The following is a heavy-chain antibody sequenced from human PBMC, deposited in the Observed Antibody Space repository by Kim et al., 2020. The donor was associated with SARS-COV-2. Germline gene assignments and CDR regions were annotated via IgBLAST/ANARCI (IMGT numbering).Heavy chain of an antibody. CDR2: IYSGGST. CDR1: GFTVSSNY. J-gene: IGHJ4*02. V-gene: IGHV3-53*01. CDR3: ARAHYDFWSGRLYYFDY. D-gene: IGHD3-3*01. Sequence: GGSLRLSCAASGFTVSSNYMSWVRQAQGKGLEWVSVIYSGGSTYYADSVKGRFTISRDNSKNTLYLQMNSLRAEDTAVYYCARAHYDFWSGRLYYFDYWGQGTLVTVSS.